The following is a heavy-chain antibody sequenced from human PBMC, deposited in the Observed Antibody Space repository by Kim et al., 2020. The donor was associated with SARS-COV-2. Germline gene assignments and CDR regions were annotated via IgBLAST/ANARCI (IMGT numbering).Heavy chain of an antibody. CDR3: ARDMGYSNYTPMDV. Sequence: SQKFQGRVTITRDTSASTAYMELSSLRSEDTAVYYCARDMGYSNYTPMDVWGQGTTVTVSS. D-gene: IGHD4-4*01. V-gene: IGHV1-3*01. J-gene: IGHJ6*02.